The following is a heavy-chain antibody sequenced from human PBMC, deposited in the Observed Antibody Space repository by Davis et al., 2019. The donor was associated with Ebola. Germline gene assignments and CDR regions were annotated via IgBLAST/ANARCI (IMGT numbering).Heavy chain of an antibody. CDR3: ARRGRARGMDV. Sequence: SETLSLTCAVYGGSFSGYYWSWVRQPPGKGLEWIGEIYHSGSTNYNPSLKSRVTISVDKSKNQFSLKLSSVTAADTAVYYCARRGRARGMDVWGQGTTVTVSS. D-gene: IGHD3-10*01. V-gene: IGHV4-34*01. J-gene: IGHJ6*02. CDR2: IYHSGST. CDR1: GGSFSGYY.